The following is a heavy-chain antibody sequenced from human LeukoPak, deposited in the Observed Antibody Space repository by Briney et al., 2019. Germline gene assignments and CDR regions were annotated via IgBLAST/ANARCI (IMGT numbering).Heavy chain of an antibody. D-gene: IGHD7-27*01. CDR3: ARVLDERSWGYYYMDV. J-gene: IGHJ6*03. CDR2: IYYSGST. CDR1: GGSISSSSYY. Sequence: SETLSLTCTVSGGSISSSSYYWGWIRQPPGKGLEWIGSIYYSGSTYYNPSLKSRVTISVDTSENQFSLKLSSVTAADTAVYYCARVLDERSWGYYYMDVWGKGTTVTVSS. V-gene: IGHV4-39*07.